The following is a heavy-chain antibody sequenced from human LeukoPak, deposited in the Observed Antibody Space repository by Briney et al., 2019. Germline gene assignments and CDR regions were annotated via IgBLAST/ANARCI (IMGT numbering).Heavy chain of an antibody. CDR3: PKAPVTTCRGAFCYPFDY. CDR1: GYTFTGYY. CDR2: INPNSGGT. Sequence: GASVKVSCKASGYTFTGYYIHWVRQAPGQGLQWMGWINPNSGGTNYIQNFQGRVTMTRGTSISTAYMELSRLRPEDAAVYYCPKAPVTTCRGAFCYPFDYWGQGTLATVSS. D-gene: IGHD2-15*01. V-gene: IGHV1-2*02. J-gene: IGHJ4*02.